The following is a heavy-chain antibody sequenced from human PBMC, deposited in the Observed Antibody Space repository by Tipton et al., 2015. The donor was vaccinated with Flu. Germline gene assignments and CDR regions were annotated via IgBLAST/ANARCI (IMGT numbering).Heavy chain of an antibody. CDR2: IYYSGST. Sequence: TLSLTCTVSGGSISSFYWSWIRQPPEKGLEWIGYIYYSGSTNYNPSLKSRVTISVDTSKNQFSLKLTSVTAADTAVYYCARAGRYQNFAFWGQGTLVTVSS. D-gene: IGHD2-2*01. CDR1: GGSISSFY. CDR3: ARAGRYQNFAF. J-gene: IGHJ4*02. V-gene: IGHV4-59*01.